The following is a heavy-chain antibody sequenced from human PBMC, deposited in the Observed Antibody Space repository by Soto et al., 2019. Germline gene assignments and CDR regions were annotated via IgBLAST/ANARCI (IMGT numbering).Heavy chain of an antibody. D-gene: IGHD6-19*01. CDR3: AKGVDGWYSSGMDV. CDR2: ISWNSGSI. V-gene: IGHV3-9*01. CDR1: GFTFDDYA. Sequence: PGGSLRLSCAASGFTFDDYAMHWVRQAPGKGLEWVSGISWNSGSIGYADSVKGRFTISRDNAKNSLYLQMNSLRAEDTALYYCAKGVDGWYSSGMDVWGQGTTVIVSS. J-gene: IGHJ6*02.